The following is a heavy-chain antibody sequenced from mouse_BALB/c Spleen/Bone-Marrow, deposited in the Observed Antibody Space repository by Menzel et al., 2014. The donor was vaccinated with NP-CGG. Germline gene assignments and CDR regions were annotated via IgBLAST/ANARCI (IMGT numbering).Heavy chain of an antibody. Sequence: VQREESGAELVKPGASVKLSCKASGYTFTSFYMHWVKLRPGQGFEWIGDINPSNGGTNFNEKFRKKATLTVDTSSSPAKMQFTKLTSKESAGYYSTMRSLPSQYYGLNYWGQGTSATVS. V-gene: IGHV1S16*01. CDR3: TMRSLPSQYYGLNY. D-gene: IGHD6-1*01. J-gene: IGHJ4*01. CDR2: INPSNGGT. CDR1: GYTFTSFY.